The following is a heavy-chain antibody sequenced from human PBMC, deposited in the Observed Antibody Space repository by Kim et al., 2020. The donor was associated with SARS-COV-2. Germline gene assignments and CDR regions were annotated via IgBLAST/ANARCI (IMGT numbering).Heavy chain of an antibody. D-gene: IGHD2-2*01. J-gene: IGHJ4*02. CDR1: GFTFSSYG. Sequence: GGSLRLSCAASGFTFSSYGMHWVRQAPGKGLEWVAVISYDGSNKYYADSVKGRFTISRDNSKNTLYLQMNSLRAEDTAVYYCAKRRYCSSTSCSNYFDYWGQGTLVTVSS. CDR2: ISYDGSNK. V-gene: IGHV3-30*18. CDR3: AKRRYCSSTSCSNYFDY.